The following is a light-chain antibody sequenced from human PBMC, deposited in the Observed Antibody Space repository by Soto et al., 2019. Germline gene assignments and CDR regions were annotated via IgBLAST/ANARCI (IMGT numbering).Light chain of an antibody. J-gene: IGLJ2*01. V-gene: IGLV1-47*01. CDR2: RNV. CDR1: SSNIGRNN. Sequence: QSLLTQPPSTSATPGQRVTISCSGSSSNIGRNNVFWYQQVPGKAPKLLIYRNVQRPSGVPDRFSGSKSGTSASLAISGLRSDDEAHYYCAAWDDSLSGPVFGGGTKVTVL. CDR3: AAWDDSLSGPV.